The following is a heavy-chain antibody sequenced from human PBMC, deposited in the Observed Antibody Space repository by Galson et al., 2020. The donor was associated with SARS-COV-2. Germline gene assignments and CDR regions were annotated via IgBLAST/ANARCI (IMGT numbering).Heavy chain of an antibody. D-gene: IGHD6-13*01. CDR1: GGSISSYY. J-gene: IGHJ2*01. Sequence: SETLSLTCTVSGGSISSYYWSWIRQPPGKGLEWIGYIYYSGSTNYNPSLKSRVTISVDTSKNQFSLKLSSVTAADTAVYYCASAYSSSWYWYCDLWGRGTLVTVSS. CDR2: IYYSGST. CDR3: ASAYSSSWYWYCDL. V-gene: IGHV4-59*01.